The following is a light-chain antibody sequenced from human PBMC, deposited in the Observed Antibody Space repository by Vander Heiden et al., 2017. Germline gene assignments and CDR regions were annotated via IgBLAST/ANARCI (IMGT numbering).Light chain of an antibody. J-gene: IGLJ3*02. CDR2: ENN. CDR1: TSDIWHNY. Sequence: QSVLTQPPSVSSTPGQQVPISCSGRTSDIWHNYVSWYPHIPGPAPHHLLYENNQRPSGIPARVSCSKSGTSATLAITGLQTGDEADYDCGTWDNSRSSYWVFGGGTKLTVL. V-gene: IGLV1-51*02. CDR3: GTWDNSRSSYWV.